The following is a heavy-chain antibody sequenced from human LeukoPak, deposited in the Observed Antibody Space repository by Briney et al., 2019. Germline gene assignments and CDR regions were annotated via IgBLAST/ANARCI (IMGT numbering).Heavy chain of an antibody. V-gene: IGHV4-34*01. D-gene: IGHD3-22*01. Sequence: KPSETLSFTCAVYGGSFSGYYWSWIRQPPGKGLEWIGEINHSGSTNYNPSLKSRVTISVDTSKNQFSLKLSSVTAADTAVYYCARSPYYYDSSGYFFGYWGQGTLVTVSS. CDR1: GGSFSGYY. J-gene: IGHJ4*02. CDR3: ARSPYYYDSSGYFFGY. CDR2: INHSGST.